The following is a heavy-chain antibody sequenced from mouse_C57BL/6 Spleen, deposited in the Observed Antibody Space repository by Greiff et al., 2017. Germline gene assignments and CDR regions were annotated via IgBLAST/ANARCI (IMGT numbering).Heavy chain of an antibody. Sequence: QVQLQQPGAELVKPGASVKMSCKASGYTFTSYWITWVKQRPGQGLEWIGDIYPGSGSTNYNEKFKSKATLTVDTSSSTAYMQLSSLTSEDSAVYYCARGAGDYDVGWYFDVWGTGTTVTVSS. J-gene: IGHJ1*03. CDR1: GYTFTSYW. D-gene: IGHD2-4*01. CDR3: ARGAGDYDVGWYFDV. V-gene: IGHV1-55*01. CDR2: IYPGSGST.